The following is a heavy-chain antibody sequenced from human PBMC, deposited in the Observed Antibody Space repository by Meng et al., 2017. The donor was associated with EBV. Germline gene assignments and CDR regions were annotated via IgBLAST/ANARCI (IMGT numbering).Heavy chain of an antibody. CDR1: GGPFRSDA. CDR2: LIPMSGAP. J-gene: IGHJ4*02. D-gene: IGHD3-10*01. Sequence: QVQVEQSGGEVKRPGSSVKISCKTSGGPFRSDAVSWVRQGPGQGLEWLGGLIPMSGAPHYAQKFRDRVTITADEYTRTHYMELSSLRSDDTAMYYCASESGRGFTPDFWGQGTLVTVSS. V-gene: IGHV1-69*01. CDR3: ASESGRGFTPDF.